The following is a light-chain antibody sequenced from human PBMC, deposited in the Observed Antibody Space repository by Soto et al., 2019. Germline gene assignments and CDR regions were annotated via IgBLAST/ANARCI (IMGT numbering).Light chain of an antibody. CDR1: SSDVGGYNY. CDR3: SSYAGSNNHVV. J-gene: IGLJ2*01. V-gene: IGLV2-8*01. CDR2: DVS. Sequence: QSVLTQPPSASGSPGQSVTISCTGTSSDVGGYNYVSWYQQHPGKAPKLMIYDVSKRPSGVPDRFCGSKSGNTASLTVSGLQAEDEADYYCSSYAGSNNHVVFGGGTKVTVL.